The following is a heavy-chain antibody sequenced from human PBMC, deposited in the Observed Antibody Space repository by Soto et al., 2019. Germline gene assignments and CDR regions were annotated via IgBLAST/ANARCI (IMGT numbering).Heavy chain of an antibody. J-gene: IGHJ5*02. D-gene: IGHD2-2*01. CDR1: GGSFSGYY. CDR2: INHSGST. V-gene: IGHV4-34*01. Sequence: SETLSLTCAVYGGSFSGYYWSWIRQPPGKGLEWIGEINHSGSTNYNPSLKSRVTISVDTSKNQFSLKLSSVTAADTAVYYCARGGRNQLLTSFDPWGQGTLVTVSS. CDR3: ARGGRNQLLTSFDP.